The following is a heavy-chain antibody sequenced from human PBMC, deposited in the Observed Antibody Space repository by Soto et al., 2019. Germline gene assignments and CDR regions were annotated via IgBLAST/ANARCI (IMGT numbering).Heavy chain of an antibody. CDR3: VRVLVDMVATIHYYFGTDV. CDR2: ISAYNGNT. J-gene: IGHJ6*02. D-gene: IGHD5-12*01. Sequence: ASVKVSCKASGYTFTNYGITWLRQAPGQGLEWMGWISAYNGNTHYTQKFQGRVTMTTDTSTSTVYMELRSLRSDDMAVYYCVRVLVDMVATIHYYFGTDVWGQGTTVTVSS. CDR1: GYTFTNYG. V-gene: IGHV1-18*03.